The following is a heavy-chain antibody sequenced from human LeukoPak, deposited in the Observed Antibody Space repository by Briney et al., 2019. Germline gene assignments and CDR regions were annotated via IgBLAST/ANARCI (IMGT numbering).Heavy chain of an antibody. CDR2: IIPIFGTA. V-gene: IGHV1-69*06. CDR1: GGTFSSYA. J-gene: IGHJ3*02. CDR3: ARYSSGWYVRDAFDI. D-gene: IGHD6-19*01. Sequence: SVKVSCKASGGTFSSYAISWVRQAPGQGLEWMGGIIPIFGTANYAQKFQGRVTITADKSTSTAYMELSSLRSEDTAVYYCARYSSGWYVRDAFDIWGQGTMVTASS.